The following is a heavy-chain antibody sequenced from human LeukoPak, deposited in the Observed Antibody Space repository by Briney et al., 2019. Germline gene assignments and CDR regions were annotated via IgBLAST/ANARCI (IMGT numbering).Heavy chain of an antibody. D-gene: IGHD3-9*01. Sequence: PSQTLSLTCTVSGGSISSGGYYWSWIRQHPGKGLEWIGYIYYSGSTYYNPSLKSRVTISVDTSKNQFSLKLSSVTAADTAVYYCARTTDISSLDAFDIWGQGTMVTVSS. CDR3: ARTTDISSLDAFDI. V-gene: IGHV4-30-4*08. CDR1: GGSISSGGYY. J-gene: IGHJ3*02. CDR2: IYYSGST.